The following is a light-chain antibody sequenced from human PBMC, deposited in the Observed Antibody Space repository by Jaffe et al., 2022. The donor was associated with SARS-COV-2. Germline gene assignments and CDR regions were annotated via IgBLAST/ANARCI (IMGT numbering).Light chain of an antibody. V-gene: IGKV1-5*03. Sequence: DIQMTQSPSTLSASVGDRVTITCRASQSISHWLAWYQQKPGKAPKLLIYKASSLESGVPSRFSGSGSGTEFTLTVSSLQPDDFATYYCQQYSSDSRSFGQGTRLEIK. CDR2: KAS. CDR1: QSISHW. CDR3: QQYSSDSRS. J-gene: IGKJ2*01.